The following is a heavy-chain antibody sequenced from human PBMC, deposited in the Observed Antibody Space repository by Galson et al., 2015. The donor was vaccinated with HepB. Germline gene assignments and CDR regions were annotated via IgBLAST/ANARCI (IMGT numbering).Heavy chain of an antibody. CDR1: GGTFNDYT. Sequence: SVKVSCKASGGTFNDYTISWVRQAPGQGLEWMGGIIPIFGTANYAQKFQGRVTITADESTSTAYMELSSLRSEDTAVYYCARGYYYGSGSFQYWGQGTLVTVSS. J-gene: IGHJ4*02. V-gene: IGHV1-69*13. D-gene: IGHD3-10*01. CDR2: IIPIFGTA. CDR3: ARGYYYGSGSFQY.